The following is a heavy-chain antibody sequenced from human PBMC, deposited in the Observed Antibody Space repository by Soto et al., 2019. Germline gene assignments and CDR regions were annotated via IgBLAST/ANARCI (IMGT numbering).Heavy chain of an antibody. CDR2: IYSDGRT. J-gene: IGHJ4*02. V-gene: IGHV3-53*01. D-gene: IGHD1-26*01. CDR3: ARDYPLTEYRYSGSYYYNY. CDR1: VFTVITNY. Sequence: PGWSLRLSCASSVFTVITNYMRWVRQAPGKGLEWVSVIYSDGRTYYADSVEGRFTISRDLSTNTLYLQMNSLRAEDTAMYYCARDYPLTEYRYSGSYYYNYWGQGTLVTVSS.